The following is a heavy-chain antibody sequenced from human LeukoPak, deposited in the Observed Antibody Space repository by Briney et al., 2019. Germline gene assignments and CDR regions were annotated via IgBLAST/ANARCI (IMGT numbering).Heavy chain of an antibody. CDR2: TYYRSKWYT. CDR1: GDSVSSANTA. J-gene: IGHJ4*02. CDR3: ARGWGFDF. Sequence: SQTLSLTCAISGDSVSSANTAWTWIRQSPSRGLEWLGRTYYRSKWYTDYAGSVKSRLTINPDTSKNQFSLHLNSLSPEDTAVYYCARGWGFDFWGQGTLVTVSS. D-gene: IGHD7-27*01. V-gene: IGHV6-1*01.